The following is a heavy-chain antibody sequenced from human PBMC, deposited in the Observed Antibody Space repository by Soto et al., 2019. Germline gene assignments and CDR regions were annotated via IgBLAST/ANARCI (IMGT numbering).Heavy chain of an antibody. J-gene: IGHJ4*02. Sequence: QVQLQESGPGLVKPSETLSLTCTVSGGSVSSGSYYWSWIRQPPGKGLEWIGYIYYSGSTNYNPSLKRRVTTAVDTSKNQFSLKLSSVAAADTAVYYCARDRRGYSYGLDYWGQGTLVTVSS. CDR2: IYYSGST. CDR3: ARDRRGYSYGLDY. D-gene: IGHD5-18*01. V-gene: IGHV4-61*01. CDR1: GGSVSSGSYY.